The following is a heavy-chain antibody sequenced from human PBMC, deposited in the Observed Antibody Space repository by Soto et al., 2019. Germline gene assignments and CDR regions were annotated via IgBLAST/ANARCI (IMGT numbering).Heavy chain of an antibody. Sequence: PSETLSLTCTVSGGSISSGGYYWSWIRQDPGKGLEWLGYIYSNGNTYYNPSLKSRLVISSDTSQTLFSLSLSSVTAADTGIYFCARGRLPINPGFDIWGQGTMLTVSS. V-gene: IGHV4-31*03. CDR3: ARGRLPINPGFDI. D-gene: IGHD3-9*01. J-gene: IGHJ3*02. CDR2: IYSNGNT. CDR1: GGSISSGGYY.